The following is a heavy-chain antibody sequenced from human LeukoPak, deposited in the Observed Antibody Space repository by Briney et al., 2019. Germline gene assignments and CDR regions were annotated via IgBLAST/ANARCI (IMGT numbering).Heavy chain of an antibody. CDR2: ISYDGSNK. CDR3: ARDLAVAGSCFDY. V-gene: IGHV3-30-3*01. D-gene: IGHD6-19*01. Sequence: GGSLRLSCAASGFTFSRKFMNWVRQAPGKGLEWVAVISYDGSNKYYADSVKGRFTISRDNSKNTLYLQMNSLRAEDTAVYYCARDLAVAGSCFDYWGQGTLVTVSS. J-gene: IGHJ4*02. CDR1: GFTFSRKF.